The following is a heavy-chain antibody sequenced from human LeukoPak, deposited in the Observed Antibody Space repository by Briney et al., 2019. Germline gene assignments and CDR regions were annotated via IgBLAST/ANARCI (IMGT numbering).Heavy chain of an antibody. Sequence: GGSLRLSCAASGFTFSSYRMNWVRQAPGKGLEWVSYISSSSSTIYYADSVKGRFTISRDNAKNSLYLQMDSLRAEDTAVYYCASGSFQYFDYWGQGTLVTVSS. D-gene: IGHD1-26*01. CDR2: ISSSSSTI. J-gene: IGHJ4*02. V-gene: IGHV3-48*04. CDR1: GFTFSSYR. CDR3: ASGSFQYFDY.